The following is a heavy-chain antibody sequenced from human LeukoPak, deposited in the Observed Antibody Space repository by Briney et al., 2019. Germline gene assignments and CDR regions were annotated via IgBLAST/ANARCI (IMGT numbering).Heavy chain of an antibody. J-gene: IGHJ4*02. CDR2: IYYSGST. CDR3: ARLSIVGATNFDY. V-gene: IGHV4-59*08. D-gene: IGHD1-26*01. CDR1: GASITSYY. Sequence: SETLSLTCTVSGASITSYYWSWIRQPPGKGLEWIGYIYYSGSTTYKPSLRSRVTISVDTSKNQFSLKLSSVTAADTAVYYCARLSIVGATNFDYWGQGTLVTVSS.